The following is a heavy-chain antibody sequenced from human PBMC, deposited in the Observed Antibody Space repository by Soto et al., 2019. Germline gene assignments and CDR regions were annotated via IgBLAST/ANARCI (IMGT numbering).Heavy chain of an antibody. J-gene: IGHJ4*02. D-gene: IGHD1-26*01. CDR3: ARWEPQYYFDY. Sequence: GGSLRLSCAASGFTFSSYAMHWVRQAPGKGLEWVAVISYDGSNKYYADSVKGRFTISRDNSKNTLYLQMNSLRAEDTAVYYCARWEPQYYFDYWGQGTLVTVSS. CDR2: ISYDGSNK. V-gene: IGHV3-30-3*01. CDR1: GFTFSSYA.